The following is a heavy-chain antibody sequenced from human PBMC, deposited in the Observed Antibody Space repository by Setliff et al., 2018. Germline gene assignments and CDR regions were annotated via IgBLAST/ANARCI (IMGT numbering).Heavy chain of an antibody. V-gene: IGHV1-69*05. CDR2: FIPIFGTA. CDR3: ARAPPKIVVTVAALDY. CDR1: GGTFNNYA. Sequence: RASVKVSCKASGGTFNNYALNWVRQAPGQGLEWMGGFIPIFGTADYAQKFQGRVTIITDESTSTAFMQLSSLRSEDTAVYYCARAPPKIVVTVAALDYWGQGALVTVSS. D-gene: IGHD2-15*01. J-gene: IGHJ4*02.